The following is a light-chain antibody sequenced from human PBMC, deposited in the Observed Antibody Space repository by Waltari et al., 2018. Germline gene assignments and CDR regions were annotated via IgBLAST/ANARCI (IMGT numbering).Light chain of an antibody. CDR1: SSHIGRHV. CDR2: STN. J-gene: IGLJ2*01. Sequence: QSVLTQPPSASGPPGQRVTTPCSGRSSHIGRHVVTWYQQRPGTAPNLLIYSTNQRPSGVPDRFSGSKSGTSASLAISGLQSEDEADYYCAAWDDNMNGLFGGGTKLTVL. CDR3: AAWDDNMNGL. V-gene: IGLV1-44*01.